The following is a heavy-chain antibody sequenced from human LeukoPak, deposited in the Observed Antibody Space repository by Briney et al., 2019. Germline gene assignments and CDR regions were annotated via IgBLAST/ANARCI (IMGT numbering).Heavy chain of an antibody. CDR2: ISYDGSNK. J-gene: IGHJ4*02. D-gene: IGHD2-15*01. Sequence: GRSLRLSCAASGFTFSSYGMHWVRQAPGKGLEWVAVISYDGSNKYYADSVKGRFTISRDNSKNTLYLQMNSLRAEDTAVYYCAKDGGYGIVVVVAAYYFDYWGQGTLVTVSS. V-gene: IGHV3-30*18. CDR1: GFTFSSYG. CDR3: AKDGGYGIVVVVAAYYFDY.